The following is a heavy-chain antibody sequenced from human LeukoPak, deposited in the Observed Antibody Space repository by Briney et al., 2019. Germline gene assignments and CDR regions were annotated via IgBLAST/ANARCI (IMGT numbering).Heavy chain of an antibody. CDR3: AREGYCSSTSCCPTERTYNWFDP. CDR1: GGSFSGYY. V-gene: IGHV4-34*01. D-gene: IGHD2-2*01. J-gene: IGHJ5*02. Sequence: PSETLSLTCAVYGGSFSGYYWSWVRQPPGKGLEWIGEINHSGSTNYNPSLKSRVTISVDTSKNQFSLKLSSVTAADTAVYYCAREGYCSSTSCCPTERTYNWFDPWGQGTLVTVSS. CDR2: INHSGST.